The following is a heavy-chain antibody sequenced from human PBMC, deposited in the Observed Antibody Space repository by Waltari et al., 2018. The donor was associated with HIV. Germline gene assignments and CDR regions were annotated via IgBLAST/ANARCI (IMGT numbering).Heavy chain of an antibody. V-gene: IGHV1-2*02. CDR2: IYPNTGDT. CDR1: GYTFTGYF. Sequence: QVQLVQSGAEVKKPGASVKVSCKASGYTFTGYFMHWVRQAPGKGIEWMGWIYPNTGDTNYSQKFQGRVTMTRDTSISTAYMELRRLRSDDTAMYYCARQMTFYDAFDIWGQGTMVTISS. CDR3: ARQMTFYDAFDI. J-gene: IGHJ3*02.